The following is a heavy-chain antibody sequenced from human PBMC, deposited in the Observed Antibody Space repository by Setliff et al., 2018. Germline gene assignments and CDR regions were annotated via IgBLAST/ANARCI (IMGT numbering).Heavy chain of an antibody. D-gene: IGHD6-25*01. Sequence: SETLSLTCTVYGASFSNYYWGWVRQPPEERLEWIGEIDHSGRTKYNPSLRGRVTMTVDAARKQLSLKISSMTAADAGVYYCRFWSGYYKNDFWGHGTLVTVSS. CDR2: IDHSGRT. J-gene: IGHJ4*01. CDR1: GASFSNYY. V-gene: IGHV4-34*01. CDR3: RFWSGYYKNDF.